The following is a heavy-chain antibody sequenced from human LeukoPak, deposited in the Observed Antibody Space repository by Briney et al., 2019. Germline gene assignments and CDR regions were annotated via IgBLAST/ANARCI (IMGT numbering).Heavy chain of an antibody. CDR3: ARTTSEFGDYYMDV. D-gene: IGHD1-14*01. CDR1: GGSISSSSYY. J-gene: IGHJ6*03. V-gene: IGHV4-39*01. Sequence: SETLSLTCTVSGGSISSSSYYWGWIRQPPGKGLEWIGSIYYSGSTYYNPSLKSRVTISVDTSKNQFSLKLSSVTAADTAVYYCARTTSEFGDYYMDVWGKGTTVTVSS. CDR2: IYYSGST.